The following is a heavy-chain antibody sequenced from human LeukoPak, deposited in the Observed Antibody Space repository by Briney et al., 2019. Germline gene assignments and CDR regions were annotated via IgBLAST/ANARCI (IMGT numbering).Heavy chain of an antibody. Sequence: SETLSLTCTVSGGSISSYYWSWIRQPPGKGLEWIGYIYYSGSTNYNPSLKSRGTISVDTSKSQFSLKLSSVTAADTAVYYCSRVGSSGWYFGGFEYWGQGTLVTVSS. D-gene: IGHD6-19*01. CDR2: IYYSGST. V-gene: IGHV4-59*01. J-gene: IGHJ4*02. CDR1: GGSISSYY. CDR3: SRVGSSGWYFGGFEY.